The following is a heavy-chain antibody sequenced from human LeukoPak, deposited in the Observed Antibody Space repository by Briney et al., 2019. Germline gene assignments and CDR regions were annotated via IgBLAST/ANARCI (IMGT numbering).Heavy chain of an antibody. D-gene: IGHD5-12*01. CDR1: GYTFTSYY. Sequence: ASVKVSCKASGYTFTSYYMHWVRQAPGQGLEWLGWFSAYNGNTNYAQNFQGRVTLTTDTSTSTAYLELTSLRSDDTAVYFCARDYPQYRNRGYSGYGTFDYWGQGTLVTVSS. CDR3: ARDYPQYRNRGYSGYGTFDY. J-gene: IGHJ4*02. CDR2: FSAYNGNT. V-gene: IGHV1-18*04.